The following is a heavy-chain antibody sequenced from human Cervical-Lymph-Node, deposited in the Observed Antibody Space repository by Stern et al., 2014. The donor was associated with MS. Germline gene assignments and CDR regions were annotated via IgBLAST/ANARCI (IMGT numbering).Heavy chain of an antibody. Sequence: QLVQSGAEMKKPGASVKVSCMASGYSFTSYFIIWVRQAPVQGLEWMGIIHPSAGNTNYAQKFQGRVVMTSDTSTGTVYLELSSLRSEDTAVYYCARDEGADYWGQGTLVTVSS. J-gene: IGHJ4*02. V-gene: IGHV1-46*01. CDR2: IHPSAGNT. CDR3: ARDEGADY. CDR1: GYSFTSYF.